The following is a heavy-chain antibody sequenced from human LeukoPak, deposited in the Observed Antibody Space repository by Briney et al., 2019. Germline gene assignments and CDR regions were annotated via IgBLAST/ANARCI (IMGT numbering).Heavy chain of an antibody. CDR1: GFTFTNYG. Sequence: GGSLRLSCISSGFTFTNYGMHWVRQAPGKGLEWVAVIWYDGSDKYYADSVKGRFTISRDNSKNMLYLQMNSLRAEDTAVFYCARSTYFGDYWGQGILVTVSS. CDR2: IWYDGSDK. J-gene: IGHJ4*02. CDR3: ARSTYFGDY. D-gene: IGHD2/OR15-2a*01. V-gene: IGHV3-33*01.